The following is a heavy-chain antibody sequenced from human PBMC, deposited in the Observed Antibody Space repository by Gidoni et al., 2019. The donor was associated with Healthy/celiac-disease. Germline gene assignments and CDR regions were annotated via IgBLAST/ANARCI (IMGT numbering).Heavy chain of an antibody. D-gene: IGHD3-10*01. CDR3: ARDRGVTLAYYYYYYGMDV. V-gene: IGHV3-33*01. CDR1: GFPFSSYG. Sequence: QVQLVESGGGVVQPGRSLRLSCAASGFPFSSYGMHWVRQAPGKGLEWVAVIWYDGSNKYYADSVKGRFTISRDNSKNTLYLQMNSLRAEDTAVYYCARDRGVTLAYYYYYYGMDVWGQGTTVTVSS. J-gene: IGHJ6*02. CDR2: IWYDGSNK.